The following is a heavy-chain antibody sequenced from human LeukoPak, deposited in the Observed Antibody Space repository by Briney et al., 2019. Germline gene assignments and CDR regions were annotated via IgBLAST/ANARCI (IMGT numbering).Heavy chain of an antibody. CDR2: INTNTGNP. V-gene: IGHV7-4-1*02. D-gene: IGHD1-26*01. CDR1: GYTFTRYA. Sequence: ASVKVSCKASGYTFTRYAMNWVRQAPGQGLEWMGWINTNTGNPTYAQGFTGRFVFSLDTSVSTAYLQISSLKAEDTAVYYYARVIVGAATTPSHYYYYYMDVWGKGTTVTVSS. J-gene: IGHJ6*03. CDR3: ARVIVGAATTPSHYYYYYMDV.